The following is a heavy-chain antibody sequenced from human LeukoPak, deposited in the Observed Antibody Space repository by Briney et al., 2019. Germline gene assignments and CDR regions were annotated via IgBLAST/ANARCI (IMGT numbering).Heavy chain of an antibody. CDR3: ARHEYSGSYYGLSWFDP. J-gene: IGHJ5*02. Sequence: KASQTLSLTCTVSGGSISSGSYYWSWIRQPAGKGLEWIGRIYTSGSTNYNPSLKSRVTISVDTSKNQFSLKLSSLTAADTAVYYCARHEYSGSYYGLSWFDPWGQGTLVTVSS. D-gene: IGHD1-26*01. V-gene: IGHV4-61*02. CDR1: GGSISSGSYY. CDR2: IYTSGST.